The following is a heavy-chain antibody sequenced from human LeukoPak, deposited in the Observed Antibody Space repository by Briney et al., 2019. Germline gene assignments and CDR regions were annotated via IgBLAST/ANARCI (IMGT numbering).Heavy chain of an antibody. Sequence: PGGSLRLSCAASGFTFSSYAMHWVRQAPGKGLEWVADISYDGSNKYYADSVKGRFTISRDNSKNTLYLQMNSLRAEDTAVYYCASQHSSSWYPPNYWGQGTLVTVSS. CDR1: GFTFSSYA. J-gene: IGHJ4*02. CDR3: ASQHSSSWYPPNY. CDR2: ISYDGSNK. V-gene: IGHV3-30-3*01. D-gene: IGHD6-13*01.